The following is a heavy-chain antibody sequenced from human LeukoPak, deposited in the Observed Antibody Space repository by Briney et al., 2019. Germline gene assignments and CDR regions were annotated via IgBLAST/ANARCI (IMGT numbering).Heavy chain of an antibody. CDR3: ARGRKPYCGGDCSVFDY. V-gene: IGHV1-18*01. Sequence: ASVKVSCKASGYTFTSYGISWVRQAPGQGLEWMGWISAHNGNTNYAQKLQGRVTMTTDTSTSTAYMELRSLRSDDTAVYYCARGRKPYCGGDCSVFDYWGQGTLVTVSS. CDR1: GYTFTSYG. D-gene: IGHD2-21*02. CDR2: ISAHNGNT. J-gene: IGHJ4*02.